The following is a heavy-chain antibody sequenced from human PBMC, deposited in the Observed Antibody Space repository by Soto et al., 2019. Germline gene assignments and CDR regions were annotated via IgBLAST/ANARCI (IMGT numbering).Heavy chain of an antibody. J-gene: IGHJ4*02. CDR3: ASNSYGYTFYGY. Sequence: QVQLQESGPGLVKPSQTLSLTCTVSGGSISSGDYYWSWIRQPPGKGLEWIGYIYYSGSTYYNPSPKSRVTFSVDTSKNQFSLKLSSVTAVDTAVYYCASNSYGYTFYGYWGQGTLVTVSS. V-gene: IGHV4-30-4*01. D-gene: IGHD5-18*01. CDR2: IYYSGST. CDR1: GGSISSGDYY.